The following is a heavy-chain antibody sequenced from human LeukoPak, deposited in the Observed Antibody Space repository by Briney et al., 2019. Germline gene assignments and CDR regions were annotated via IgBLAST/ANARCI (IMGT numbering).Heavy chain of an antibody. Sequence: GASVKVSCKASGCTFTGYYMHWVRQAPGQGLEWMGWINPNSGGTNYAQKFQGRVTMTRDTSISTAYMELSRLRSDDTAVYYCARGWIQLWSDLDYWGQGTLVTVSS. V-gene: IGHV1-2*02. J-gene: IGHJ4*02. D-gene: IGHD5-18*01. CDR2: INPNSGGT. CDR1: GCTFTGYY. CDR3: ARGWIQLWSDLDY.